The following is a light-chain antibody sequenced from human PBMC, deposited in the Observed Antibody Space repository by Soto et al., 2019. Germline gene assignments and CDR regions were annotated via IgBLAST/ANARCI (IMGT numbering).Light chain of an antibody. V-gene: IGLV2-14*03. CDR1: SSDIGAFNF. Sequence: QSALTQPASVSGSPGQSISIPCTGTSSDIGAFNFVSWYQQHPGKAPKVLIYGVTNRPSGVDYRFSGSKSGNTASLIISGFRPEHEADNYFSSFTSASTRIFGAGTKLTVL. J-gene: IGLJ1*01. CDR3: SSFTSASTRI. CDR2: GVT.